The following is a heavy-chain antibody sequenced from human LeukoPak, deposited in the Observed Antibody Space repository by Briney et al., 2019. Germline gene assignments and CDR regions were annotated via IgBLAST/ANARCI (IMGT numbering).Heavy chain of an antibody. CDR1: GFTFSFYG. CDR3: ARVAETYYYYYYYMDV. J-gene: IGHJ6*03. CDR2: ISYDGSNK. V-gene: IGHV3-30*03. Sequence: GGSLRLSCAASGFTFSFYGMHWVRQAPGKGLEWVASISYDGSNKYYADSVKGRFTISRDNSKNTLYLQMNSLRAEDTAVYYCARVAETYYYYYYYMDVWGKGTTVTVSS.